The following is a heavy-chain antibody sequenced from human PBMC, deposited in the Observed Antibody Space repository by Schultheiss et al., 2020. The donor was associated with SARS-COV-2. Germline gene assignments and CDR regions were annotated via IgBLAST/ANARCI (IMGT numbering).Heavy chain of an antibody. CDR1: GGSFSGYY. J-gene: IGHJ4*02. Sequence: SQTLSLTCAVYGGSFSGYYWSWIRQPPGKGLEWIGEINHRGSTNYNPSLKSRVTISVDTSKNQFSLELGSVTAADTAVYYCARDRHTLTTWGQGTLVTVSS. CDR2: INHRGST. D-gene: IGHD4/OR15-4a*01. V-gene: IGHV4-34*01. CDR3: ARDRHTLTT.